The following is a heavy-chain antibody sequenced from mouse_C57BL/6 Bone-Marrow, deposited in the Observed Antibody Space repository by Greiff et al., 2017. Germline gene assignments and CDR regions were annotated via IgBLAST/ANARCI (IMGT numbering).Heavy chain of an antibody. J-gene: IGHJ3*01. CDR2: INPNNGGT. D-gene: IGHD1-1*01. CDR3: ASPPLTTVVATPFAY. CDR1: GYTFTDYN. Sequence: VHVKQSGPELVKPGASVKMSCKASGYTFTDYNMHWVKQSHGKSLEWIGYINPNNGGTSYNQKFKGKATLTVNKSSSTAYMELRSLTSEDSAVYYCASPPLTTVVATPFAYWGQGTLVTVSA. V-gene: IGHV1-22*01.